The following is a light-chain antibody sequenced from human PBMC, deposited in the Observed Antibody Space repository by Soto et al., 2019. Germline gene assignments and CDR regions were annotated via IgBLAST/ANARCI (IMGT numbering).Light chain of an antibody. CDR2: TVS. CDR1: QSIRTY. Sequence: DIQMTQSPSSLSASVGDRVTITCRASQSIRTYLNWYQQKPGKAPNLLIYTVSNLQSGVSSRFTGSGSGTDFTLTISSLEPEDSAVYYCQQRHMWPITFGQGTRLEIK. CDR3: QQRHMWPIT. V-gene: IGKV1-39*01. J-gene: IGKJ5*01.